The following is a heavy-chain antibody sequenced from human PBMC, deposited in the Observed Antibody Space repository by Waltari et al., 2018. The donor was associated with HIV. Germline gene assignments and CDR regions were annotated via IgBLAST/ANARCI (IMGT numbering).Heavy chain of an antibody. D-gene: IGHD2-2*01. V-gene: IGHV3-7*01. CDR3: ARQLPPSYGMDV. Sequence: EVQLVESGGGLVQPGGSLRLSCAASGFTFSSYWMTWVRQAPGKGLEWVANIKQDGSEKYYVDSVRGRFTISRDNAKNSLYLQMNSLRADDTAVYYCARQLPPSYGMDVWGQGTTVTVSS. CDR1: GFTFSSYW. J-gene: IGHJ6*02. CDR2: IKQDGSEK.